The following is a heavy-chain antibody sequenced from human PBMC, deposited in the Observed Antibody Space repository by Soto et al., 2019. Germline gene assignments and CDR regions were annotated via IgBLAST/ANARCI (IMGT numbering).Heavy chain of an antibody. Sequence: QVQLQQWGAGLLKPSETLSLTCAVYGGSFSGYYWSWIRQPPGKGLEWIGEINHSGSTNYNPSLKSRVTISVDTSKNQFSLKLSSVTAADTAVYYCAREKQWLVLFDYWGQGTLVTVSS. V-gene: IGHV4-34*01. J-gene: IGHJ4*02. D-gene: IGHD6-19*01. CDR2: INHSGST. CDR1: GGSFSGYY. CDR3: AREKQWLVLFDY.